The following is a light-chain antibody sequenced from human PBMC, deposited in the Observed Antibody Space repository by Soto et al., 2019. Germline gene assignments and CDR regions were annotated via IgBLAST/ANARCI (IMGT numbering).Light chain of an antibody. Sequence: EIVLTQSPGTLSLSPGERGTLSCRASQSVSSSYLAWYQQKPGQAPTLLIYGASSRATGIPDRFSGSGSGTDFTLTISRLEPEDFAVYYCQQYGSSPWTFGQGTKVEIK. CDR2: GAS. V-gene: IGKV3-20*01. J-gene: IGKJ1*01. CDR3: QQYGSSPWT. CDR1: QSVSSSY.